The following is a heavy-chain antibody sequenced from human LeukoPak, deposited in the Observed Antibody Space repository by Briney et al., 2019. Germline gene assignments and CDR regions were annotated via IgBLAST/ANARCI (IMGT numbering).Heavy chain of an antibody. V-gene: IGHV4-34*01. CDR1: GGSFSGYY. D-gene: IGHD2-15*01. CDR3: ARRVCSGGSCYSEYFQH. J-gene: IGHJ1*01. Sequence: SETLSLTCAVYGGSFSGYYWSWIRQPPGKGLEWIGKINHSGSTNYNPSLKSRVTISVDTSKNQFSLKLSSVTAADTAVYYCARRVCSGGSCYSEYFQHWGQGTLVTVSS. CDR2: INHSGST.